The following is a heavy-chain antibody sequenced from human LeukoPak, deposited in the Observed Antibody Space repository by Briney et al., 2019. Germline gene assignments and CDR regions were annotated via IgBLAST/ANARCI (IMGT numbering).Heavy chain of an antibody. Sequence: EASVTVSCKVSGYTLTELSMHWVRQAPGKGLEWMGGFDPEDGETIYAQKFQGRVTMTEDTSTDTAYMELSSLRSEDTAVYYCATRGVRYSSTVDYWGQGTLVTVSS. V-gene: IGHV1-24*01. D-gene: IGHD6-13*01. J-gene: IGHJ4*02. CDR3: ATRGVRYSSTVDY. CDR1: GYTLTELS. CDR2: FDPEDGET.